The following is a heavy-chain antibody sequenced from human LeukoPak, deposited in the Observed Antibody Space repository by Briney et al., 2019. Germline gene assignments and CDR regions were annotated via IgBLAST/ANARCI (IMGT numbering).Heavy chain of an antibody. Sequence: PGGSLRLSCAASGFAFSSYAISWVRQAPGKGLEWVSSISGSGGSTYYADSVKARFTTSRDNAKNTMYLQMNSLREEDTAVYYCVRDFRSADYWGQGTLVTVSS. CDR3: VRDFRSADY. V-gene: IGHV3-23*01. J-gene: IGHJ4*02. CDR2: ISGSGGST. CDR1: GFAFSSYA.